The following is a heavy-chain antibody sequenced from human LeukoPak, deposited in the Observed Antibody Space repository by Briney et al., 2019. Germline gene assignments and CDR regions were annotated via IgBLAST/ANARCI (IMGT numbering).Heavy chain of an antibody. Sequence: KSSETLPLTCGVSGFSISSGYHWGWIRQPPGKGLEWIGSIYHTGSTYYNPSLKSRVTISVDTSKNQFPLRLSSVTAADTAVYYCARYSSSWYTLGFWGQGTLVTVSP. V-gene: IGHV4-38-2*01. CDR2: IYHTGST. J-gene: IGHJ4*02. CDR1: GFSISSGYH. D-gene: IGHD6-13*01. CDR3: ARYSSSWYTLGF.